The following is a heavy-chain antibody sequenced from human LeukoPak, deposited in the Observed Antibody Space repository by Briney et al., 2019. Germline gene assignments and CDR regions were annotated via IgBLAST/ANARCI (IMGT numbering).Heavy chain of an antibody. CDR2: INHSGST. J-gene: IGHJ4*02. Sequence: PSETLSLTCAVYGGSFSGYYWSWIRQPPGKGLEWIGEINHSGSTNYNPSLKSRVTISVDTSKNQFSLKLSSVTAADTAVYYCARDHHQLQGWELFYYFDYWGQGTLVTVSS. CDR3: ARDHHQLQGWELFYYFDY. V-gene: IGHV4-34*01. CDR1: GGSFSGYY. D-gene: IGHD1-26*01.